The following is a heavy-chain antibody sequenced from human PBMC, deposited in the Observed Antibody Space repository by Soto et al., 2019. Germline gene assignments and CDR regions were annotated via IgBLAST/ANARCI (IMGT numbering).Heavy chain of an antibody. V-gene: IGHV4-59*01. CDR1: GGSISSYD. CDR3: ARDNGYSYGYTLDH. Sequence: SETLSLTCPVAGGSISSYDWSWIRQPPGKGLEWIGYIYYSGSTNYNPSLKSRVTISVDTSKNQFSLKLSSVTAADTAVYYCARDNGYSYGYTLDHWGQGTLVTVSS. D-gene: IGHD5-18*01. J-gene: IGHJ4*02. CDR2: IYYSGST.